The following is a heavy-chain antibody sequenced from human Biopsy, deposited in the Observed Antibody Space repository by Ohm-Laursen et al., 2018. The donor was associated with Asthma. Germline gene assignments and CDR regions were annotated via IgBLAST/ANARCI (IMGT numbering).Heavy chain of an antibody. Sequence: GSSVKVSCKASGYNFISFAIHWVRQAPGQGLEWMGRIIPIFGPTNYAQKFQGRVTISADDSTSTAYMELSSLSSEDTALYYCARGPEYVRSSGALGYWGRGTLVTVSS. D-gene: IGHD2-2*01. CDR1: GYNFISFA. J-gene: IGHJ2*01. CDR2: IIPIFGPT. CDR3: ARGPEYVRSSGALGY. V-gene: IGHV1-69*15.